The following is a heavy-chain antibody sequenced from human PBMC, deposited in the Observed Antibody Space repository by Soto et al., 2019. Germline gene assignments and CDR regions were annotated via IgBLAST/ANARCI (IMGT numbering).Heavy chain of an antibody. D-gene: IGHD6-13*01. J-gene: IGHJ6*02. CDR1: GDSVSNGNSY. CDR3: ARTEASSWSFFHYGMDV. CDR2: TYYSGST. Sequence: SETLSLTCTVSGDSVSNGNSYWSWIRQPPGKGLEWIGYTYYSGSTNYNPSLKSRVTISVDTSKNQFSLRLSSVTAADTAVYYCARTEASSWSFFHYGMDVWGQGTAVTVSS. V-gene: IGHV4-61*01.